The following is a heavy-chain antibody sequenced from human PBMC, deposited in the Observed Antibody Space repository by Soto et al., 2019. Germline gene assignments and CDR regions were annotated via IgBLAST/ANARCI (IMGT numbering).Heavy chain of an antibody. CDR3: ATGGYSYGHFDY. CDR2: FDPEDGET. J-gene: IGHJ4*02. Sequence: ASVKVSCKVSGYTLTELSMHWVRQAPGKGLEWMGGFDPEDGETIYAQKFQGRVTMTEDTSTDRAYMELSSLRSEDTAVYYCATGGYSYGHFDYWGQGTLVTVSS. D-gene: IGHD5-18*01. V-gene: IGHV1-24*01. CDR1: GYTLTELS.